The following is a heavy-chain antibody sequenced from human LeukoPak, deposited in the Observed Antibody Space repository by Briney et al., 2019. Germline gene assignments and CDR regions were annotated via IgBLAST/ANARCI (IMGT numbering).Heavy chain of an antibody. Sequence: GGSLRLSCAASGFTFSSYAMHWVRQAPGKGLEWVAVISYDGSNKYYADSVKGRFTISRDNSKNTLYLQMNSLRAEDTAVYYCARGFGVANLVGYFDYWGQGTLVTVSS. CDR3: ARGFGVANLVGYFDY. J-gene: IGHJ4*02. CDR1: GFTFSSYA. D-gene: IGHD3-3*01. V-gene: IGHV3-30*04. CDR2: ISYDGSNK.